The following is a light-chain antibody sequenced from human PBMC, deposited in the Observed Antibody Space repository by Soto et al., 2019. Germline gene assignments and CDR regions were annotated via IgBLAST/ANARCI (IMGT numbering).Light chain of an antibody. V-gene: IGKV3-15*01. CDR3: QQYNNWPPIT. J-gene: IGKJ5*01. CDR2: GAS. CDR1: QSVSSSY. Sequence: EIVLTQSPGTLSLSPGEGATLSCRASQSVSSSYLAWYQQKPGQAPRLLIYGASTRATGIPARFSGSGSGTEFTLTISSLQSEEVAVYYCQQYNNWPPITVGQVTRLESK.